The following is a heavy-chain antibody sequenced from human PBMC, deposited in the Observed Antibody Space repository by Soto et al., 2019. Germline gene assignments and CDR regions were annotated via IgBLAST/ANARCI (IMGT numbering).Heavy chain of an antibody. J-gene: IGHJ6*03. V-gene: IGHV3-30*18. Sequence: GGSLRLSCAASGFTFSSYGMHWVRQAPGKGLEWVAVISYDGSNKYYADSVKGRFTISRDNAKNTLYLQMNSLRAEDTAVYYCAKGGKTVYYYYYYMDVWGKGTTVTVSS. D-gene: IGHD1-1*01. CDR1: GFTFSSYG. CDR3: AKGGKTVYYYYYYMDV. CDR2: ISYDGSNK.